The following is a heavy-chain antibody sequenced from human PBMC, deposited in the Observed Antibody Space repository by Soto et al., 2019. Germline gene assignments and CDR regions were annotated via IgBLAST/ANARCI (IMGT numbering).Heavy chain of an antibody. D-gene: IGHD3-10*01. CDR3: AKFGGSGSYFQFDY. J-gene: IGHJ4*02. Sequence: GGSLRLSCAASGFPFINFAMSWVRQSPGKGLEWVSAISGGGTTTWYADSMRGRFTISRDNSKNTLYLQLNSLRAEDAAVYYCAKFGGSGSYFQFDYWGQGTLVTVSS. V-gene: IGHV3-23*01. CDR2: ISGGGTTT. CDR1: GFPFINFA.